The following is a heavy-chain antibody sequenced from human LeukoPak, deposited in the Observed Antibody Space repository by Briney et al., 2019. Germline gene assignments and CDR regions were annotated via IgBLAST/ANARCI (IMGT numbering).Heavy chain of an antibody. V-gene: IGHV3-21*01. CDR3: ARECGLRYFDWSLLDYGMDV. CDR1: GFTFSSYS. D-gene: IGHD3-9*01. CDR2: ISSSSSYI. Sequence: GGSLRLSCAASGFTFSSYSMNWVRQAPGKGLEWVSSISSSSSYIYHADSVKGRFTISRDNAKNSLYLQMNSLRAEDTAVYYCARECGLRYFDWSLLDYGMDVWGQGTTVTVSS. J-gene: IGHJ6*02.